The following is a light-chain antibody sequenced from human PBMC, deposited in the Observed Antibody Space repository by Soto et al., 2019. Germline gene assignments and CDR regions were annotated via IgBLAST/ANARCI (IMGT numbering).Light chain of an antibody. CDR2: GAS. Sequence: EIVLTQSPGTLSLSPGERATLSCRASQSVSSSYLAWYQQKPGQAPRLLIYGASSRATGIPDRFSGSGSGTDFTLTISRLEPEDFXXXXXXXXXXSPPYTFGQGTKLEIK. CDR3: XXXXXSPPYT. V-gene: IGKV3-20*01. J-gene: IGKJ2*01. CDR1: QSVSSSY.